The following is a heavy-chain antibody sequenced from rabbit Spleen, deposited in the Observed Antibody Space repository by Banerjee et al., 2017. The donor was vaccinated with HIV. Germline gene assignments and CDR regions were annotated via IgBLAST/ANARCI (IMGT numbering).Heavy chain of an antibody. D-gene: IGHD3-1*01. CDR3: ARDLASVVGWNFNL. Sequence: QEQLEESGGDLVKPGASLTLTCKASGFDFSDKAVMCWVRQAPGKGLQWIACINTYTGKPVYATWAKGRFTISRTSSTTVTLQMTSLTAADTATYFCARDLASVVGWNFNLWGPGTLVTVS. CDR2: INTYTGKP. J-gene: IGHJ4*01. V-gene: IGHV1S45*01. CDR1: GFDFSDKAV.